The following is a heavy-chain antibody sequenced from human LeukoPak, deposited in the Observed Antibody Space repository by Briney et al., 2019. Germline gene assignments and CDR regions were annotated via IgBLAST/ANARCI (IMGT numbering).Heavy chain of an antibody. Sequence: PGRSLRLSCAASGFTFDDYAMHWVRQAPGKGLEWVSGISWNSGSIGYADSVKGRFTISRDNAKNSLYPQMNSLRAEDTALYYCAKDMVGDFLYGMDVWGQGTTVTVSS. CDR2: ISWNSGSI. J-gene: IGHJ6*02. D-gene: IGHD2/OR15-2a*01. V-gene: IGHV3-9*01. CDR3: AKDMVGDFLYGMDV. CDR1: GFTFDDYA.